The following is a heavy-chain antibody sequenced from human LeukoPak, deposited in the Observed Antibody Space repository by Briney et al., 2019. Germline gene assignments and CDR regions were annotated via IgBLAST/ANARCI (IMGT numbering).Heavy chain of an antibody. CDR1: EFMFGSFG. CDR2: ISSGSDYI. V-gene: IGHV3-21*01. J-gene: IGHJ4*02. Sequence: GGSLRLSCAAYEFMFGSFGMNWVRQAPGKGLEWVSSISSGSDYIYYSDSVKGRFTISRDNAEKSLFLQMNSLRAEDTAVYYCARERLEVRGVLDYWGQGTLVTVSS. CDR3: ARERLEVRGVLDY. D-gene: IGHD3-10*01.